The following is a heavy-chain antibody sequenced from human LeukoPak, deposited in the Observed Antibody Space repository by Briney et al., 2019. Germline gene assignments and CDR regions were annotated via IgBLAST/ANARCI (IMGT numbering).Heavy chain of an antibody. CDR2: IYYSGST. Sequence: KPSETLSLTCTVSGGSVSSGSYYWSWIRQPPGKGLEWIGYIYYSGSTNYNPSLKSRVTISVDTSKNQFFLKLSSVTAADTAVYYCARARYVNSFYAFDIWGQGTLVTVSS. CDR1: GGSVSSGSYY. D-gene: IGHD3-9*01. V-gene: IGHV4-61*01. J-gene: IGHJ3*02. CDR3: ARARYVNSFYAFDI.